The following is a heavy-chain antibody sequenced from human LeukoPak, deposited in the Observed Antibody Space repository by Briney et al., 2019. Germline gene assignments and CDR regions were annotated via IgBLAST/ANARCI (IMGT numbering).Heavy chain of an antibody. CDR2: IYSGGST. CDR1: GFTVSSNY. J-gene: IGHJ4*02. D-gene: IGHD3-10*01. V-gene: IGHV3-53*01. Sequence: PGGSLRLSCAASGFTVSSNYMSWLRQAPGKGLEWASVIYSGGSTYSADSVKGRFTISRDNSRNMVYLQMSSLRAEDTAVYYCARTRGSHPSPFDSWGQGTLVTVSS. CDR3: ARTRGSHPSPFDS.